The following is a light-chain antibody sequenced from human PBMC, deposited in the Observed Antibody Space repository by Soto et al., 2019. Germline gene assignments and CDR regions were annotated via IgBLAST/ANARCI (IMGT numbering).Light chain of an antibody. CDR2: GAS. J-gene: IGKJ3*01. V-gene: IGKV3-15*01. CDR3: QQYYSTFFT. Sequence: EIVMTQSPATLSVSPGERATLSCRASQSVSSNLAWYQQKPGQAPRLLVYGASTRATGIPARFSGSGSGTQFTLTISSLQSEDVAVYYCQQYYSTFFTFGPGTKVDIK. CDR1: QSVSSN.